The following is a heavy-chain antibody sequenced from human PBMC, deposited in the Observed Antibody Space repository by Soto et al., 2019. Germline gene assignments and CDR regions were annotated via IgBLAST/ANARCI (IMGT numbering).Heavy chain of an antibody. J-gene: IGHJ5*02. CDR2: ISAYNGNT. Sequence: QVQLVQSGAEVKKPGASVKVSCKACGYTFTSYGISWVRQAPGQGLEWMGWISAYNGNTNYAQKLQGRVTMTTDTSTSTAYMELRSLRSDDTAVYYCARAIVVVPAAIVGWFDPWGQGTLVTVSS. CDR3: ARAIVVVPAAIVGWFDP. V-gene: IGHV1-18*01. D-gene: IGHD2-2*01. CDR1: GYTFTSYG.